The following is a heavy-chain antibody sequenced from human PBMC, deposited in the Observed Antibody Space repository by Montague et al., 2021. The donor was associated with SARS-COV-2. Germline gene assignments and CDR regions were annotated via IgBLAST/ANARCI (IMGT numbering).Heavy chain of an antibody. J-gene: IGHJ4*02. CDR2: ISSSGSTI. D-gene: IGHD2/OR15-2a*01. CDR1: GFTFSSYE. CDR3: ARAAAYVLVTNRNYDY. V-gene: IGHV3-48*03. Sequence: SLRLSCAASGFTFSSYEMNWVRQAPGKGLEWVSYISSSGSTIYYADSVKGRFTISRDNAKSSLYLQMNSLRAEDTAVYYCARAAAYVLVTNRNYDYWGQGTLVTVSS.